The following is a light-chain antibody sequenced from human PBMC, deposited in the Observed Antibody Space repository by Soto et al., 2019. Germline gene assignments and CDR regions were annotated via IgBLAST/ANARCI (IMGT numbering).Light chain of an antibody. V-gene: IGLV2-14*01. CDR1: SSDVGGYNY. J-gene: IGLJ2*01. CDR3: SSYTSSSTPVV. CDR2: DVS. Sequence: QSALTQPASVSGSPGQSITISCTGTSSDVGGYNYVSWYQQHPCKAPKLMIYDVSNRPSGVSNRFSGSKSGNTASLTISGLPAEDEADYYCSSYTSSSTPVVFGGGTPLTVL.